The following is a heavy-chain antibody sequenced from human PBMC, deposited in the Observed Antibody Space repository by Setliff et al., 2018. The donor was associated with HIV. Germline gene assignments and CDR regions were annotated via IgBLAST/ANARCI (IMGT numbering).Heavy chain of an antibody. D-gene: IGHD6-13*01. Sequence: ASVKVSCKASGGTFSSYAISGVRQAPGQGLEWMGGIIPIFGTANYAQKFQGRVTITADESTSTAYMELSSLRSEDTAVYYCARVPASWYTAPFDIWGEGTMVTVSS. CDR3: ARVPASWYTAPFDI. CDR2: IIPIFGTA. CDR1: GGTFSSYA. V-gene: IGHV1-69*13. J-gene: IGHJ3*02.